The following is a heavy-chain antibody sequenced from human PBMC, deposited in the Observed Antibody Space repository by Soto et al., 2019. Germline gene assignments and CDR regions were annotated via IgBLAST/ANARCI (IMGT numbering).Heavy chain of an antibody. Sequence: GSLRLSCAASGFTFSSYAMHWVRQAPGKGLEWVAVISYDGSNKYYADSVKGRFTISRDNSKNTLYLQMNSLRAEDMAVYYCARENNRYFDRPHFDYWGQGTLVTVSS. CDR3: ARENNRYFDRPHFDY. CDR2: ISYDGSNK. J-gene: IGHJ4*02. D-gene: IGHD3-9*01. CDR1: GFTFSSYA. V-gene: IGHV3-30-3*01.